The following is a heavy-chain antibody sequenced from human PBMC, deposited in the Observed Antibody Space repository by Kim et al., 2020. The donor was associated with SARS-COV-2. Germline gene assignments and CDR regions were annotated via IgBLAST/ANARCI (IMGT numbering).Heavy chain of an antibody. CDR3: SRDRVGYCSGASCYLHFD. CDR1: GCSISSYS. CDR2: TYYSRST. V-gene: IGHV4-59*01. J-gene: IGHJ4*01. Sequence: SETLSLTCIVSGCSISSYSLSWIRQPPGKGLEWIAYTYYSRSTKYNPSLKRRVTITVDTSKNQFSLMLISVTAADTTVYYCSRDRVGYCSGASCYLHFD. D-gene: IGHD2-2*01.